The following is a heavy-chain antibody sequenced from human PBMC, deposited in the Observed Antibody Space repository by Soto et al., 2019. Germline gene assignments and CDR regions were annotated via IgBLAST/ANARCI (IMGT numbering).Heavy chain of an antibody. V-gene: IGHV5-10-1*01. Sequence: GESLKISCKGSGYSFTSYWISWVRQMPGKGLEWMGRIDPSDSYTNYSPSFQGHVTISADKSISTAYLQWSSLKASDTAMYYCARPGEYCSGGSCYLTDDYWGQGTLVTVYS. J-gene: IGHJ4*02. CDR2: IDPSDSYT. CDR1: GYSFTSYW. CDR3: ARPGEYCSGGSCYLTDDY. D-gene: IGHD2-15*01.